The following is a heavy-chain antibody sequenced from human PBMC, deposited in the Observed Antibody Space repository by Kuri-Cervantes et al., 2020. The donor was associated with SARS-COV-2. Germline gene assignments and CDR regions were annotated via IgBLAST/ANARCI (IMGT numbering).Heavy chain of an antibody. CDR3: ARDRGAYCSSTSCYFGWFDP. V-gene: IGHV4-30-2*01. Sequence: SCAASGFTFSSYAMSWVRQAPGKGLEWIGYIYHSGSTYYNPSLKSRVTISVDRSKNQFSLKLSSVTAADTAVYYCARDRGAYCSSTSCYFGWFDPWGQGTLVTVSS. J-gene: IGHJ5*02. D-gene: IGHD2-2*01. CDR2: IYHSGST. CDR1: GFTFSSYA.